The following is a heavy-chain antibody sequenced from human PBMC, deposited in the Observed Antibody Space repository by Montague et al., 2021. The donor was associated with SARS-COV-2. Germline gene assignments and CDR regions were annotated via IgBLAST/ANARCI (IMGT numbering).Heavy chain of an antibody. J-gene: IGHJ4*02. V-gene: IGHV3-30-3*01. D-gene: IGHD3-9*01. Sequence: SLRLSCAASGFTFSSYAMHWVRQAPGKGLEWVAVISYDGSNKYYADSVKGRFTISRDNSKNTLYLQMNSLRAEDTAVYYCARDPPYFDSGGFLDHWGQGTLVTVSS. CDR1: GFTFSSYA. CDR3: ARDPPYFDSGGFLDH. CDR2: ISYDGSNK.